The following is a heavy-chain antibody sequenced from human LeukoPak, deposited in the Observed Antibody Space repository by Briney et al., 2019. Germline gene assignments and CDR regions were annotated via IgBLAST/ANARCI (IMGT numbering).Heavy chain of an antibody. CDR1: GGSISGYF. J-gene: IGHJ6*02. CDR2: IYSSGTT. Sequence: SETLSLTCTVSGGSISGYFWSCIRQPPGQGLEWIGYIYSSGTTLYNPSLKSRVTMSVDTSRNQFSLKLFSVTAADTAVYYCARHDNVAYYRRGMDVWGQGTTVTVSS. D-gene: IGHD2-21*01. V-gene: IGHV4-59*08. CDR3: ARHDNVAYYRRGMDV.